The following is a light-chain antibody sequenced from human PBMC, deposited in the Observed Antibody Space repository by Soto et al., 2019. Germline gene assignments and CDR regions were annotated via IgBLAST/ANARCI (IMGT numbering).Light chain of an antibody. CDR1: QSVSSGH. CDR2: GVS. V-gene: IGKV3-20*01. CDR3: QQYGSSPWT. J-gene: IGKJ1*01. Sequence: ENVLTQSPGTLSLSPGGRATLSCRASQSVSSGHLAWYQQKPGQAPRLLIYGVSSRATGMPDRFSGSGSGTDFALTISRLEPEDFAVYYCQQYGSSPWTFGQGTKVEI.